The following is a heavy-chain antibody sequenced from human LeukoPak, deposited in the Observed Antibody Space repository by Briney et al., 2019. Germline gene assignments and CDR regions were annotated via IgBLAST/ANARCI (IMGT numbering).Heavy chain of an antibody. V-gene: IGHV7-4-1*02. D-gene: IGHD4-17*01. CDR2: INTNTGNP. Sequence: ASVKVSCKASGYTFTSYAMNWVRQAPGQGLEWMGWINTNTGNPTYAQGFTGRFVFSLDTSVSTAYLQISSLKAEDTAVYYCARESGEDGDYVVGWFDPWGQGTLVTVSS. J-gene: IGHJ5*02. CDR3: ARESGEDGDYVVGWFDP. CDR1: GYTFTSYA.